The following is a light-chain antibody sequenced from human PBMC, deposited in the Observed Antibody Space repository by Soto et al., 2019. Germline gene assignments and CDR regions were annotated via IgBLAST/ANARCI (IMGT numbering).Light chain of an antibody. CDR2: AAS. Sequence: DIQLTQSPSFLSASVGDRVTITCRASQGISSDLAWYQQRPGKAPKLLIYAASTLQSGVPSRVSGRGSVTDFTLAISSLQPEDLATYCCQHLNNYPPYTFGQGTKLEIQ. CDR1: QGISSD. CDR3: QHLNNYPPYT. V-gene: IGKV1-9*01. J-gene: IGKJ2*01.